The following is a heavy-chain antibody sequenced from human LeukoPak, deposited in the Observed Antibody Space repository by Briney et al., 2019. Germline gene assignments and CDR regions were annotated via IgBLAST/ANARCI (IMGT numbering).Heavy chain of an antibody. D-gene: IGHD3-22*01. CDR2: ISSSSSTI. V-gene: IGHV3-48*01. Sequence: PGGSLRLSCAASGFTFSSHSMNWVRQAPGKGLEWVSYISSSSSTIYYADSVKGRFTISRDNAKNSRYLQMNSLRAEDTAVYYCARQSGLGGYTLDYWGQGTLVTVSS. J-gene: IGHJ4*02. CDR1: GFTFSSHS. CDR3: ARQSGLGGYTLDY.